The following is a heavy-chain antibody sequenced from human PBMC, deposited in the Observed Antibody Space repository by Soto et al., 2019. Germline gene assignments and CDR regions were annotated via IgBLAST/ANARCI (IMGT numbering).Heavy chain of an antibody. J-gene: IGHJ3*01. V-gene: IGHV2-5*02. Sequence: QITLKQSGPTLVKPTQTLTLTCTFSGFSLDTTGMGVGWIRQPPGKALECLGVIYWDEDKRYSPSLKSRLTITKDNSKNQIVLTMTNMDLVDTATYFCARRLTLDAFDFWGQGTVVTVSA. CDR3: ARRLTLDAFDF. CDR1: GFSLDTTGMG. CDR2: IYWDEDK.